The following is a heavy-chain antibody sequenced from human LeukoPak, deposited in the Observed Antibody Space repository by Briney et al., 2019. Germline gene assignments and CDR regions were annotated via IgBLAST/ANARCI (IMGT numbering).Heavy chain of an antibody. CDR1: GFTFSNAW. CDR3: AKSGLSRFDY. J-gene: IGHJ4*01. D-gene: IGHD4/OR15-4a*01. Sequence: GGSLRLSCAASGFTFSNAWMTWVRQAPGQGLEWVARIKGKTDGETTDYAAPVKGRFTISRDDSKNTLYLQMNSLRAEDTAVYYCAKSGLSRFDYWGHGNMVTVSS. V-gene: IGHV3-15*01. CDR2: IKGKTDGETT.